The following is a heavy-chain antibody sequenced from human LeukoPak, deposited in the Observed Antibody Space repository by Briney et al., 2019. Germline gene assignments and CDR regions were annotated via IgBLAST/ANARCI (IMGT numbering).Heavy chain of an antibody. CDR3: ARLVYYDSSGYYPLLAYMDV. CDR2: IYPGDSDT. D-gene: IGHD3-22*01. Sequence: GESLKISCKGSGYTFTSYWIGWVRQMPGKGLEWMGIIYPGDSDTRYSPSFQGQVTISADKSISTAYLQWSSLKASDTAMYYCARLVYYDSSGYYPLLAYMDVWGKGTTVTIS. J-gene: IGHJ6*03. V-gene: IGHV5-51*01. CDR1: GYTFTSYW.